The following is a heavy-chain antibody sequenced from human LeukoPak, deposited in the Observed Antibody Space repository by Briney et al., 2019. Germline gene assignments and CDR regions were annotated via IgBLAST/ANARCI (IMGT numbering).Heavy chain of an antibody. CDR1: GFTFSSYA. J-gene: IGHJ4*02. D-gene: IGHD6-19*01. V-gene: IGHV3-23*01. Sequence: GGSLRLSCAASGFTFSSYAMSWVRQAPGKGLEWVSAISGSGGNTYYADSVKGRFTISRDNSKNTPYLQMNSLRAEDTAVYYCAKNWGSSGWYNFDYWGQGTLVTVSS. CDR3: AKNWGSSGWYNFDY. CDR2: ISGSGGNT.